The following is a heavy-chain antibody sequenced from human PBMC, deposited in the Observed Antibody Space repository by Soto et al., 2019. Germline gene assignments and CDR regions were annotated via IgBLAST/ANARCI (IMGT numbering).Heavy chain of an antibody. CDR2: IWYDGTNK. CDR3: ARDRGAVAGTRYYYGMDV. Sequence: QVQLVESGGGVVQPGRSLRLSCAASGFTFSSYGMHWVRQAPGKGLEWVAVIWYDGTNKYYADSVKGRFTISRDNSKNTLYLQMNSRRAEDTALYYCARDRGAVAGTRYYYGMDVWGQGTTVTVSS. V-gene: IGHV3-33*01. J-gene: IGHJ6*02. D-gene: IGHD6-13*01. CDR1: GFTFSSYG.